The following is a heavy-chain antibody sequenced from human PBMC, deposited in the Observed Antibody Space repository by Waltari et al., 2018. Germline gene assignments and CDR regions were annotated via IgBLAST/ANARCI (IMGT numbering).Heavy chain of an antibody. D-gene: IGHD6-19*01. CDR2: INHSGST. CDR1: GGSFSGYY. CDR3: VGWGTSYYYYGMDV. V-gene: IGHV4-34*01. Sequence: QVQLQQWGAGLLKPSETLSLTCAVYGGSFSGYYWRWIRQPPGKGLEWIGEINHSGSTNYNPSLKSRVTISVDTSKNQFSLKLSSVTAADTAVYYCVGWGTSYYYYGMDVWGQGTTVTVSS. J-gene: IGHJ6*02.